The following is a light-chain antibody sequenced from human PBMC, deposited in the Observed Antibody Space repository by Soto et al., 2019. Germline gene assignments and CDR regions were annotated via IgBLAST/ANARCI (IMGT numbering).Light chain of an antibody. CDR2: DAS. CDR1: QTVRNN. V-gene: IGKV3-15*01. Sequence: EFVLTQSPGTLSLSPGERATLSCRASQTVRNNYLAWYQQKPGQAPRLLIYDASSRATGIPARFSGSGSGTEFTLTISSLQSEDFAVYYCQQYNNWPQTFGQGTKV. J-gene: IGKJ1*01. CDR3: QQYNNWPQT.